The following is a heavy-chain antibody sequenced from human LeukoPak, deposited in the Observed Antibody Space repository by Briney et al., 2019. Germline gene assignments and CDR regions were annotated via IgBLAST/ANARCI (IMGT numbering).Heavy chain of an antibody. V-gene: IGHV4-39*01. CDR2: IYYSGST. J-gene: IGHJ4*02. D-gene: IGHD5-12*01. CDR3: ARQGGSVLHYSDY. CDR1: GGSISSSSYY. Sequence: PSETLSLTCTVSGGSISSSSYYWGWIRQPPRKGLEWIGSIYYSGSTYYNPSPKSRVTISVDTSKNQFSLKLSSVTAADTAVYYCARQGGSVLHYSDYWGQGTLVTVSS.